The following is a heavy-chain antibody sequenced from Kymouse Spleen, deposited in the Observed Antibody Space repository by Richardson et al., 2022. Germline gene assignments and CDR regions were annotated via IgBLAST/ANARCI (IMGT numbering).Heavy chain of an antibody. D-gene: IGHD3-10*01. CDR3: ARHLWFGELSYYYYGMDV. CDR2: IYYSGST. Sequence: QLQLQESGPGLVKPSETLSLTCTVSGGSISSSSYYWGWIRQPPGKGLEWIGSIYYSGSTYYNPSLKSRVTISVDTSKNQFSLKLSSVTAADTAVYYCARHLWFGELSYYYYGMDVWGQGTTVTVSS. CDR1: GGSISSSSYY. V-gene: IGHV4-39*01. J-gene: IGHJ6*02.